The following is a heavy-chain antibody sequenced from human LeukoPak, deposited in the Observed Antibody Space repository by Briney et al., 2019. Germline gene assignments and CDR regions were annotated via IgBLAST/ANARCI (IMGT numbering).Heavy chain of an antibody. D-gene: IGHD6-19*01. V-gene: IGHV4-4*02. CDR1: GDSITSDKW. CDR3: AKDNRRHYTSGPNPDSLH. Sequence: SGTLSLTCAVSGDSITSDKWWTWVRQPPGKGLEWIGEIHHSKSSNYYPSLKSRVTISVDKSKNQFSLELNSVTAADTAVYYCAKDNRRHYTSGPNPDSLHWGQGALVTVSS. CDR2: IHHSKSS. J-gene: IGHJ4*02.